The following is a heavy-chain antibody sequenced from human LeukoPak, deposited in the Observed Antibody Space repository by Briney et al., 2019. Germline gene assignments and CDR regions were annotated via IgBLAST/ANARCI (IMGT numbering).Heavy chain of an antibody. CDR3: ASLGAEC. D-gene: IGHD3-16*01. J-gene: IGHJ4*02. CDR1: GFTFRTYA. V-gene: IGHV3-64*01. Sequence: GGSLRLSCAASGFTFRTYAMHWVRQAPGKGLEYVSAISSNGGSTYYANSVKGRFTISRDNSKNTVYLQMDNLKPEDMSVYYCASLGAECWGRGTLVTVSS. CDR2: ISSNGGST.